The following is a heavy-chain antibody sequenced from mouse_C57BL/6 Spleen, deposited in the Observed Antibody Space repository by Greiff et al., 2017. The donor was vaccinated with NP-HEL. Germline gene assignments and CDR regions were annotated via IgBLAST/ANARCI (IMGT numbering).Heavy chain of an antibody. Sequence: EVKVVESGGGLVKPGGSLKLSCAASGFTFSSYAMSWVRQTPEKRLEWVATISDGGSYTYYPDNVKGRFTISRDNAKNNLYLQMSHLKSEDTAMYYCARDEKNYYGSRDYWGQGTTLTVSS. CDR2: ISDGGSYT. J-gene: IGHJ2*01. V-gene: IGHV5-4*01. CDR3: ARDEKNYYGSRDY. CDR1: GFTFSSYA. D-gene: IGHD1-1*01.